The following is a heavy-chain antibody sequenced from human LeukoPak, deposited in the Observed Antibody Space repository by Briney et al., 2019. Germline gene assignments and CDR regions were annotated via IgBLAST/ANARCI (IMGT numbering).Heavy chain of an antibody. J-gene: IGHJ6*02. V-gene: IGHV1-24*01. Sequence: ASVKVSCTVSGYTLTELSMHWVRQAPGKGLEWMGGFDPEDGETIYAQKFQGRVTMTEDTSTDTAYMELSSLRSEDTAVYYCATDRKVPGYYYYYYGMDVWGQGTTVTVSS. CDR1: GYTLTELS. CDR2: FDPEDGET. CDR3: ATDRKVPGYYYYYYGMDV. D-gene: IGHD1-14*01.